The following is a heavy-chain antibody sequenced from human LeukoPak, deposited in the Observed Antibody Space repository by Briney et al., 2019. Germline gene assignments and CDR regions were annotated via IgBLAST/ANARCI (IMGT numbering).Heavy chain of an antibody. CDR1: GFTFSDSY. D-gene: IGHD3-10*02. CDR3: AELGITMIGGV. V-gene: IGHV3-11*04. CDR2: ISGSGHDI. Sequence: GGSLRLSCAASGFTFSDSYMTWVRQAPGKGVERVAYISGSGHDINYSESAKGRFTISRDNAKNSLYLQMSSLRVEDTAVYYCAELGITMIGGVWGKGTTVTISS. J-gene: IGHJ6*04.